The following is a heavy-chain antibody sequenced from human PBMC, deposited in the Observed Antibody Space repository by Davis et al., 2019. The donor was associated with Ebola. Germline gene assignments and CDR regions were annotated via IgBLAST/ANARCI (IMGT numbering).Heavy chain of an antibody. V-gene: IGHV3-66*01. CDR1: RFTFSSYA. J-gene: IGHJ4*02. CDR2: IYSGGST. D-gene: IGHD3-9*01. Sequence: GESLKISCAASRFTFSSYAMSWVRQAPGKGLEWVSVIYSGGSTYYADSVKGRFTISRDNAKNSLYLQMNSLRVEDTAVYYCARLRYSDYWGQGTLVTVSS. CDR3: ARLRYSDY.